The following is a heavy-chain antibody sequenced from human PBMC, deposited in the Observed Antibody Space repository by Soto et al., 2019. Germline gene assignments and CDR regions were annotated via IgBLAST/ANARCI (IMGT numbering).Heavy chain of an antibody. J-gene: IGHJ6*02. D-gene: IGHD6-6*01. V-gene: IGHV4-34*01. CDR1: GGSFSGYY. CDR3: ARGHGRVGQLVPIYYYGMDV. Sequence: QVQLQQWGAGLLKPSETLSLTCAVYGGSFSGYYWSWIRQPPGKGLEWIGEINHSGSTNYNPSLKRRVTISVDTSKNQFSLKLSSVTAADTAVYYCARGHGRVGQLVPIYYYGMDVWGQGTTVTVSS. CDR2: INHSGST.